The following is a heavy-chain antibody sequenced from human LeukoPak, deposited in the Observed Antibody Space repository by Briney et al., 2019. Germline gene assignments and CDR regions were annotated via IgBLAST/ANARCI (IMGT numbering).Heavy chain of an antibody. Sequence: SETLSLTCTVSGGSISSGGYYWSWIRQPPGKGLEWIGYIYYSGSTNYNPSLKSRVTISVDTSKNQFSLKLSSVTAADTAVYYCARDPRTTDYGGVGFFDYWGQGTLVTVSS. J-gene: IGHJ4*02. CDR3: ARDPRTTDYGGVGFFDY. CDR2: IYYSGST. D-gene: IGHD3-16*01. V-gene: IGHV4-61*08. CDR1: GGSISSGGYY.